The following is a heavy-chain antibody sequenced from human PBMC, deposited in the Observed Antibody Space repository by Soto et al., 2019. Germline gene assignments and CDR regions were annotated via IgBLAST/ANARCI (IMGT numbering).Heavy chain of an antibody. J-gene: IGHJ5*02. D-gene: IGHD1-26*01. CDR1: GGSISSYY. CDR3: AGRGSQTGFDP. Sequence: PSETLSLTCTVSGGSISSYYWSWIRQPPGKGLEWIGYIYYSGSTNYNPSLKSRVTISVDTSKNQFSLKLSSVTAADTAVYYCAGRGSQTGFDPWGQGTLVSVSS. V-gene: IGHV4-59*01. CDR2: IYYSGST.